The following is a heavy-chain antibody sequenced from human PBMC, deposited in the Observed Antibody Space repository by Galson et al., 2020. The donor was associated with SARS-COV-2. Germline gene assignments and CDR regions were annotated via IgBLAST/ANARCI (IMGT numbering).Heavy chain of an antibody. CDR2: IKQDGSEK. D-gene: IGHD3-10*01. CDR1: GFTFSSYW. J-gene: IGHJ6*02. V-gene: IGHV3-7*01. Sequence: GGSLRLSCAASGFTFSSYWMSWVRQAPGKGLEWVANIKQDGSEKYYVDSVKGRFTISRDNAKNSLYLQMNSLRAEDTAVYYCARDGVWFGEHYYYYGMDVWGQGTTVTVSS. CDR3: ARDGVWFGEHYYYYGMDV.